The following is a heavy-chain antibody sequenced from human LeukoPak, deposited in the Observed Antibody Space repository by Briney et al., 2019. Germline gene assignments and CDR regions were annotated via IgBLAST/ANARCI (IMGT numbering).Heavy chain of an antibody. CDR3: ARELGVEDDY. V-gene: IGHV3-30-3*01. CDR1: GFTFSSYA. CDR2: ISYDGGNK. Sequence: GGSLRLSCAASGFTFSSYAMHWVRQAPGKGLEWVAVISYDGGNKYYADSVKGRFTISRDNSKNTLYLQMNSLRAEDTAVYYCARELGVEDDYWGQGTLVTVSS. D-gene: IGHD2-21*01. J-gene: IGHJ4*02.